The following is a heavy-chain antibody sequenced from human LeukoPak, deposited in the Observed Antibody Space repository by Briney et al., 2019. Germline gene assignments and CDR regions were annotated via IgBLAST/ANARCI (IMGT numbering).Heavy chain of an antibody. D-gene: IGHD3-9*01. V-gene: IGHV3-48*01. Sequence: GGSLRLSCAASGFTFSSYSMNWVRQAPGKGLEWVSYISSSSSTIYYADSVKGRFTISRDNAKNSLYLQMNSPRAEDTAEYYCARDSTVLRYFDWFEFDYWGQGTLVTVSS. CDR2: ISSSSSTI. CDR3: ARDSTVLRYFDWFEFDY. J-gene: IGHJ4*02. CDR1: GFTFSSYS.